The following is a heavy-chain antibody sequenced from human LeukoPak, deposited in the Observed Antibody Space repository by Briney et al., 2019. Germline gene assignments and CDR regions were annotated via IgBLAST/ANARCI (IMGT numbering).Heavy chain of an antibody. J-gene: IGHJ4*02. V-gene: IGHV3-33*05. CDR2: ISYDGSNK. Sequence: PGGSLRLSCAASGFTFSSYGMHWVRQAPGKGLEGVAVISYDGSNKYYADSVKGRFTISRDNSKNTLYLQMNSLKTEDTAVYYCTTDPPSEFIAAARWGQGTLVTVSS. CDR3: TTDPPSEFIAAAR. D-gene: IGHD6-13*01. CDR1: GFTFSSYG.